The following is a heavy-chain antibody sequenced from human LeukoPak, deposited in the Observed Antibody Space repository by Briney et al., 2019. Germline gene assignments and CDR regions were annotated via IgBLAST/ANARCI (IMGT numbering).Heavy chain of an antibody. V-gene: IGHV1-2*06. Sequence: ASVKVSCKASGYTFTGYYMHWVRQAPGQGLEWMGRINPNSGGTNYAQKFQGRVTMTRDTSISTAYMELSRLRSDDTAVYYCARATVTTSGDAFDIWGQGTMVTVSS. CDR1: GYTFTGYY. D-gene: IGHD4-17*01. CDR2: INPNSGGT. J-gene: IGHJ3*02. CDR3: ARATVTTSGDAFDI.